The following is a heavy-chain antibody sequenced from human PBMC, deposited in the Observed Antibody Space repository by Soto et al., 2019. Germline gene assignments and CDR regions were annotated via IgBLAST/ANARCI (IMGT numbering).Heavy chain of an antibody. D-gene: IGHD3-3*01. CDR2: ISYDGSNK. Sequence: GGSLRLSCAASGFTFSSYAMHWVRQAPGKGLEWVAVISYDGSNKYYADSVKGRFTISRDNSKNTLYLQMNSLRAEDTAVYYCARGIAILGVVIRVGYWGQGNLVTVSS. J-gene: IGHJ4*02. V-gene: IGHV3-30-3*01. CDR3: ARGIAILGVVIRVGY. CDR1: GFTFSSYA.